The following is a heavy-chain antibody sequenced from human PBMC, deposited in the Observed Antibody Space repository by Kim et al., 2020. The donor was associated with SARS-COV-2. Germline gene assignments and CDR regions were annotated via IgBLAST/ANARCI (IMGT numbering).Heavy chain of an antibody. J-gene: IGHJ2*01. CDR3: AKHLHVSSVTFYWYFDL. CDR1: PSNAA. Sequence: GGSLRLSCAATPSNAAMSWVRQAPGKGLEWVSGIFGSGSGTYYADSVKGRFTISRDNSKNMVYLQMNDLRVDDTAVYYCAKHLHVSSVTFYWYFDLWGRGTLFTVSS. CDR2: IFGSGSGT. D-gene: IGHD6-19*01. V-gene: IGHV3-23*01.